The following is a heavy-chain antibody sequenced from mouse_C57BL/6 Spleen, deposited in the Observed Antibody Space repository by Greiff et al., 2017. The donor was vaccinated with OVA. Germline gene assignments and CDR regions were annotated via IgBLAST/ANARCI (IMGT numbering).Heavy chain of an antibody. CDR2: INPNNGGT. V-gene: IGHV1-22*01. CDR3: ARGLLRAMDY. J-gene: IGHJ4*01. CDR1: GYTFTDYN. Sequence: VQLQQSGPELVKPGASVKMSCKASGYTFTDYNMHWVKQSHGKSLEWIGYINPNNGGTSYNQKFKGKATLTVNQSSSTAYMELRSLTSEDAAVYYCARGLLRAMDYWGQGTSVTVSS. D-gene: IGHD2-3*01.